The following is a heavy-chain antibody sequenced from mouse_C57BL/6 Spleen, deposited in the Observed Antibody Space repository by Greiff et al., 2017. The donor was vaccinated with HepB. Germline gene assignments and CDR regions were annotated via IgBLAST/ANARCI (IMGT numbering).Heavy chain of an antibody. D-gene: IGHD1-1*01. CDR1: GFNIKDDY. CDR2: IDPENGDT. Sequence: EVQLQQSGAELVRPGASVKLSCTASGFNIKDDYMHWVKQRPEQGLEWIGWIDPENGDTEYASKFQGKATITADTSSNTAYLQLSSLTSEDTAVYYCTTPYCYGSSPAWFAYWGQGTLVTVSA. CDR3: TTPYCYGSSPAWFAY. V-gene: IGHV14-4*01. J-gene: IGHJ3*01.